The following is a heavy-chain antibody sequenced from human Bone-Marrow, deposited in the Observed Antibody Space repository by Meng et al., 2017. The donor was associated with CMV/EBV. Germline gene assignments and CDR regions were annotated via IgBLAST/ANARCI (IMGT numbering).Heavy chain of an antibody. Sequence: GESLKISCAASGFTFSSYDMHWVRQATGKGLEWVSAIGTAGDTYYPGSVKGRFTISRDNSKNTLYLQMNSLRAEDTAVYYCARARTPCSSTSCYTVDAFDIWGQGTMVPVSS. V-gene: IGHV3-13*01. CDR2: IGTAGDT. J-gene: IGHJ3*02. CDR3: ARARTPCSSTSCYTVDAFDI. D-gene: IGHD2-2*02. CDR1: GFTFSSYD.